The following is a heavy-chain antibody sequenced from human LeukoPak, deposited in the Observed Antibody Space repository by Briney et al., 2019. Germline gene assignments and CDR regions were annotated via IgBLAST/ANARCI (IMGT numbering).Heavy chain of an antibody. CDR3: AKGGRNYDFWSGYLVGVD. D-gene: IGHD3-3*01. V-gene: IGHV3-30*18. CDR1: GFTFSSYG. Sequence: GGSLRLSCAASGFTFSSYGMHWVRQAPGKGLEWVAVISYDGSNKYYADSVKGRFTISRDNSKNTLYLQMNSLRAEDTAVYYCAKGGRNYDFWSGYLVGVDWGQGTLVIVSS. CDR2: ISYDGSNK. J-gene: IGHJ4*02.